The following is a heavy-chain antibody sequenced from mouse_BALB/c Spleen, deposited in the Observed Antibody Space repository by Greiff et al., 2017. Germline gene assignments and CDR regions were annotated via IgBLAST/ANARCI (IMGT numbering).Heavy chain of an antibody. CDR1: GYTFTSYW. CDR3: TRGLYYAMDY. V-gene: IGHV1-69*02. Sequence: QVHVQQPGAELVRPGASVKLSCKASGYTFTSYWINWVKQRPGQGLEWIGNIYPSDSYTNYNQKFKDKATLTVDKSSSTAYMQLSSPTSDDSAVYYFTRGLYYAMDYWGQGTSVTVSS. J-gene: IGHJ4*01. CDR2: IYPSDSYT.